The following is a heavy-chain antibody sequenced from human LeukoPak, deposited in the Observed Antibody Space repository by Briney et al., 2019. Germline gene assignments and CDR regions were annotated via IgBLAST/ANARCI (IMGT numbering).Heavy chain of an antibody. Sequence: GGSLRLSCAASGFTFSSYWMSWVRQAPGKGLEWVSYISSSSSTIYCADSVKGRFTISRDNAKNSLYLQMNSLRAEDTAVYYCARERGHDAFDIWGQGTMVTVSS. CDR1: GFTFSSYW. J-gene: IGHJ3*02. D-gene: IGHD3-10*01. V-gene: IGHV3-48*01. CDR3: ARERGHDAFDI. CDR2: ISSSSSTI.